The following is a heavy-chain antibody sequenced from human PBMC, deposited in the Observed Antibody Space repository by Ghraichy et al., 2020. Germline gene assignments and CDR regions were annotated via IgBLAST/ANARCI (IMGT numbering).Heavy chain of an antibody. D-gene: IGHD2-21*01. CDR3: ARHRYLWGLPVDAFDI. CDR2: IYYSGST. CDR1: GGSIGGYSYY. J-gene: IGHJ3*02. V-gene: IGHV4-39*01. Sequence: SETLSLTCTVSGGSIGGYSYYWGWIRQPPGKGLEWIGSIYYSGSTHYNPSLKSRVTISVDTSNKQFSLNLSSVTAADTAVYSCARHRYLWGLPVDAFDIWGQGTMVTVSS.